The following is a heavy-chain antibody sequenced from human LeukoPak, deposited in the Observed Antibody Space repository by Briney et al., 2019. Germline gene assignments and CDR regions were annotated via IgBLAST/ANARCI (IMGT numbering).Heavy chain of an antibody. D-gene: IGHD4-17*01. V-gene: IGHV4-61*02. J-gene: IGHJ4*02. CDR1: GGSISSGSYY. Sequence: SQTLSLTCTVSGGSISSGSYYWSRIRQPAGKGLEWIGRIYTSGSTNYNPSLKSRVTISVDTSKNQFSLKLSSVTAADTAVYYCAREGYGDPVDYWCQGTLVTVSS. CDR3: AREGYGDPVDY. CDR2: IYTSGST.